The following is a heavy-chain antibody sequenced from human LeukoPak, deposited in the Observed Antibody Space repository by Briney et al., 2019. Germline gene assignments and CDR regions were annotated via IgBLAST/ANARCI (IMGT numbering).Heavy chain of an antibody. V-gene: IGHV3-49*04. CDR3: TRDQTPYY. J-gene: IGHJ4*02. CDR1: GFTFGDYA. Sequence: GGSLRLSCTASGFTFGDYAMTWVRQAPGKGLEWVGFIASETYGGTAEYATSVKGRFTISRDDSKSIAYLQMNSLKTEDTAVYYCTRDQTPYYWGQGTLVTVSS. CDR2: IASETYGGTA.